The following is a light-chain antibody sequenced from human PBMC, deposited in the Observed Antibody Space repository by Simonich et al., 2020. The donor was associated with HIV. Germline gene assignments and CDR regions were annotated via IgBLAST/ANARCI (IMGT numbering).Light chain of an antibody. CDR1: QTISSN. CDR2: GAS. V-gene: IGKV3-15*01. J-gene: IGKJ5*01. Sequence: EIVMTQSTATLSVSPGERPTPSCRASQTISSNLAWYQQKLGQAPRLLIFGASTRATGIPARFSGSGSGTEFTLTISSMQSEDVAVYYCQQYNNGPPITFGQGTRLEIK. CDR3: QQYNNGPPIT.